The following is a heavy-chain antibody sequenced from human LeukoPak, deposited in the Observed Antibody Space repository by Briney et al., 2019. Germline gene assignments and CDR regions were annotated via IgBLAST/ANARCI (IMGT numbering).Heavy chain of an antibody. V-gene: IGHV4-59*01. D-gene: IGHD3-9*01. CDR2: IYYSGST. CDR3: ARDTTPLYYDILTGYGAFDI. CDR1: GGSISSYY. J-gene: IGHJ3*02. Sequence: SETLSLTCTVSGGSISSYYWSWIRQPPGKGLEWIGYIYYSGSTNYNPSLKSRVTILVDTSKNQFSLKLSSVTAADTAVYYCARDTTPLYYDILTGYGAFDIWGQGTMVTVSS.